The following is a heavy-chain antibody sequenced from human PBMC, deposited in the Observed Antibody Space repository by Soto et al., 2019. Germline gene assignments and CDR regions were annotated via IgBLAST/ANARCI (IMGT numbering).Heavy chain of an antibody. D-gene: IGHD2-15*01. J-gene: IGHJ6*02. CDR2: TYYRSKWYN. CDR3: ARDHRDIVVVVAAAYYGMDV. CDR1: GDSVSSNSAA. V-gene: IGHV6-1*01. Sequence: SQTLSLTCAISGDSVSSNSAAWNWIRPTPSRGLEWLGRTYYRSKWYNDYAVSVKSRITINPDTSKNQFSLQLNSVTPEDTAVYYCARDHRDIVVVVAAAYYGMDVWGQGTTVTVSS.